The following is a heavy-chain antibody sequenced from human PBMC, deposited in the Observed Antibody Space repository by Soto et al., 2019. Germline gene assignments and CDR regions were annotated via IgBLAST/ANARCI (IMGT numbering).Heavy chain of an antibody. Sequence: SQTLSLTCAISGDSVSSDSAAWTWIRQSPSRGLEWLGRTYYRSKWYNDYAVSVKSRITINPDTSKNQFSLHLNSVTPEDTAVYYWARKGIASVEIWGQGTMVTVSS. J-gene: IGHJ3*02. CDR2: TYYRSKWYN. CDR3: ARKGIASVEI. CDR1: GDSVSSDSAA. V-gene: IGHV6-1*01. D-gene: IGHD6-13*01.